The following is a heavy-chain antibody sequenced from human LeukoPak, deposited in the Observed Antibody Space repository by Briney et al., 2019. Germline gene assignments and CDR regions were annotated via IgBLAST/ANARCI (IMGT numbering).Heavy chain of an antibody. CDR1: GYTFTSYD. CDR2: MNPNSGNT. Sequence: ASVKVSCKASGYTFTSYDINWVRQATGQGLEWMGWMNPNSGNTDCAQKLQGRVTMTTDTSTSTAYMELRSLRSDDTAVYYCARDAGDIVVVVVGIDAFDIWGQGTMVTVSS. D-gene: IGHD2-15*01. V-gene: IGHV1-8*01. CDR3: ARDAGDIVVVVVGIDAFDI. J-gene: IGHJ3*02.